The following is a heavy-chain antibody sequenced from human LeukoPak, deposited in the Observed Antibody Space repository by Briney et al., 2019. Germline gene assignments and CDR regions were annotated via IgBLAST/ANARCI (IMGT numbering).Heavy chain of an antibody. J-gene: IGHJ5*02. V-gene: IGHV1-18*01. CDR1: GGTFSSYA. CDR2: ISAYNGNT. D-gene: IGHD3-3*01. CDR3: ARDHPGVGITIFGVVLPKAKKRHWFDP. Sequence: ASVKVSCKAPGGTFSSYAISWVRQAPGQGLEWMGWISAYNGNTNYAQKLQGRVTMTTDTSTSTAYMELRSLRSDDTAVYYCARDHPGVGITIFGVVLPKAKKRHWFDPWGQGTLVTVSS.